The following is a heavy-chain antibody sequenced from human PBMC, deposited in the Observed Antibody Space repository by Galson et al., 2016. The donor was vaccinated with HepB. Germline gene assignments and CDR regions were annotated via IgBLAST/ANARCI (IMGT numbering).Heavy chain of an antibody. CDR1: GFSFSRYA. V-gene: IGHV3-30*18. Sequence: SLRLSCAASGFSFSRYAMHWVRQAPGKGLAWVAVISHEGRKKYYADSVKGRFTISRDNSKNSLDLQMSTLRADDTAVYFCAKEGGSRYFDWLLKNGYFQHWGQGTLVTVSS. CDR3: AKEGGSRYFDWLLKNGYFQH. J-gene: IGHJ1*01. D-gene: IGHD3-9*01. CDR2: ISHEGRKK.